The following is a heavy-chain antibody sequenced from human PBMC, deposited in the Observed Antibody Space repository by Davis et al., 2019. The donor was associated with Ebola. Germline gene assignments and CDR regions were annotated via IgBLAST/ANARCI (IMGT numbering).Heavy chain of an antibody. J-gene: IGHJ4*02. Sequence: AASVKVSCKASGYTFTTYDITWLRQATGQGLEWMGWMNPNSGNTGYAQKFQGRVTMTRDTSRSTAYMELRSLTSEDTAVYYCARDGSLLWGIQYWGQGTLVTVSS. V-gene: IGHV1-8*01. CDR3: ARDGSLLWGIQY. CDR1: GYTFTTYD. CDR2: MNPNSGNT. D-gene: IGHD3-16*01.